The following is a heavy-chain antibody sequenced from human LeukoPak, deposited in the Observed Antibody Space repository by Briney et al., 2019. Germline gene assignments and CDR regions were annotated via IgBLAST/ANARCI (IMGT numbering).Heavy chain of an antibody. V-gene: IGHV1-18*01. D-gene: IGHD6-13*01. J-gene: IGHJ6*02. CDR1: GYSFVGYG. Sequence: ASVKVSCKASGYSFVGYGITWVRQAPGQGLEWMGWFNPENGNTNYAQKVQGRVTMTADTSTSTSYMELRSLRSDDTAVYYCARSSSWSLYYYYYYGMDVWGQGTTVTVSS. CDR3: ARSSSWSLYYYYYYGMDV. CDR2: FNPENGNT.